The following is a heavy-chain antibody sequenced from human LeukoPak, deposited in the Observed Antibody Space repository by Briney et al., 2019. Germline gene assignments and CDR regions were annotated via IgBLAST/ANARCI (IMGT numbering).Heavy chain of an antibody. CDR2: ISSSRSTI. D-gene: IGHD4-17*01. V-gene: IGHV3-48*01. J-gene: IGHJ4*02. Sequence: GGSLRLSCAASGFTFSSYSMNWVSQAPGNGMEWVSYISSSRSTIYYADSVKGRFTISRDNAKNSLYLQMNSRRAEDTAVYYCARGDLAYGDYGGYFDYWGQGTLVTVSS. CDR3: ARGDLAYGDYGGYFDY. CDR1: GFTFSSYS.